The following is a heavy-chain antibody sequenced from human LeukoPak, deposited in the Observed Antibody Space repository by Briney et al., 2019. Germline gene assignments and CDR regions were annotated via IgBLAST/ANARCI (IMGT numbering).Heavy chain of an antibody. CDR2: INPNSGGT. CDR3: SRGRYFDSPPPSNWFDP. V-gene: IGHV1-2*02. Sequence: ASVKVSCKASGYTFTGYYMHWVRQAPGQGLEWMGWINPNSGGTNYAQKFQGRVTMTRDTSISTAYMELSRLRSDDTAVYYCSRGRYFDSPPPSNWFDPWGQATLVTVSS. CDR1: GYTFTGYY. J-gene: IGHJ5*02. D-gene: IGHD3-9*01.